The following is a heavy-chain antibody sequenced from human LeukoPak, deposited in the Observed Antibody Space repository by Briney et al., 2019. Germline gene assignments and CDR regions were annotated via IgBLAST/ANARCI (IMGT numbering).Heavy chain of an antibody. D-gene: IGHD3-3*01. V-gene: IGHV3-48*03. CDR1: GFXFSSCQ. CDR2: ISCCGRTK. Sequence: GWSVRLSCAASGFXFSSCQINWVRQAPARGREGVSCISCCGRTKYYADPLKGRCTISRDNAQDSLFLQMNDLRDDGTAGYYFPRGVRGYYRIDYWGQGTLVTVSS. J-gene: IGHJ4*02. CDR3: PRGVRGYYRIDY.